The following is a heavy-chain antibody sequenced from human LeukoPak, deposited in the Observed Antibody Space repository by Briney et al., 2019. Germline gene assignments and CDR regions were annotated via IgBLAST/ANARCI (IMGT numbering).Heavy chain of an antibody. CDR3: AREGSAFDI. CDR1: GGSISTYS. J-gene: IGHJ3*02. Sequence: SETLSLTCTVSGGSISTYSWNWIRQPAGKGLEWIGRIFASGTTKYSPSLKSRVTMSVETSKNQFSLKLSSVTAADTAVYYCAREGSAFDIWGQGTMVTVSS. V-gene: IGHV4-4*07. CDR2: IFASGTT.